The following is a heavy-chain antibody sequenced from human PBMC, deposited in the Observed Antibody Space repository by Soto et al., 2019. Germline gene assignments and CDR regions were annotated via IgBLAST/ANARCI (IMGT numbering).Heavy chain of an antibody. Sequence: PSNTLSLTCTVSGGSISSYYWSWIRQPAGKGLEWIGRIYTSGSTNYNPSLKSRVTMSVDTSKNQFSLKLCSVTAADTAVYYCAREHHTVRGVTLYYYYYGMDVWGQGTTGTVS. CDR2: IYTSGST. J-gene: IGHJ6*02. V-gene: IGHV4-4*07. CDR1: GGSISSYY. CDR3: AREHHTVRGVTLYYYYYGMDV. D-gene: IGHD3-10*01.